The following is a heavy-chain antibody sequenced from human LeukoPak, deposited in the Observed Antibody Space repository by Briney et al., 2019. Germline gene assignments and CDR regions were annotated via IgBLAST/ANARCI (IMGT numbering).Heavy chain of an antibody. CDR2: INSDGSIT. CDR1: GFTFSTFW. CDR3: ARGRYYGMDV. Sequence: GGSLRLSCAASGFTFSTFWMHWVRQAPGKGLVWVSGINSDGSITTYADSVKGRFTISRDNAGNTLYLQMNSLRAEDTAVYYCARGRYYGMDVWGQGTTVTVSS. J-gene: IGHJ6*02. V-gene: IGHV3-74*03.